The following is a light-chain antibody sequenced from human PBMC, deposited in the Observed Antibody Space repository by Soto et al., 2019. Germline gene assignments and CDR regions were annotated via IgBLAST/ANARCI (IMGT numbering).Light chain of an antibody. V-gene: IGKV3-15*01. CDR1: QSVSSS. CDR3: QQYNNWPPIP. J-gene: IGKJ5*01. CDR2: DAS. Sequence: EVGMTQSQGTLSLSPGERATLSCRASQSVSSSLAWYQQKPGQAPRLLIYDASNRATGIPARFSGSGSGTEFTLTISSLQSEDFAVYYCQQYNNWPPIPFGQGTLLEVK.